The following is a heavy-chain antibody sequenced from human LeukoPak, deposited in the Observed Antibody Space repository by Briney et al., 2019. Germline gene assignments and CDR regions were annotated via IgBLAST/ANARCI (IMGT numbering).Heavy chain of an antibody. CDR1: GFTFSSYG. V-gene: IGHV3-33*01. Sequence: GGSLRLSCAASGFTFSSYGMHWVRQAPGKGLEWVAVIWYDGSNKYYADSVKGRFTISRDNSKNTLYLQMNSLRAEDTAVYYCARHGPEYYYDRTSFDYWGQGTLVTVSS. CDR2: IWYDGSNK. J-gene: IGHJ4*02. D-gene: IGHD3-22*01. CDR3: ARHGPEYYYDRTSFDY.